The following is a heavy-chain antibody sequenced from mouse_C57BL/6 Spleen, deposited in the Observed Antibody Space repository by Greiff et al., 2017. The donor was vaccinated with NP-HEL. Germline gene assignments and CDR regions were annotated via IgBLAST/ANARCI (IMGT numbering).Heavy chain of an antibody. D-gene: IGHD1-1*01. V-gene: IGHV1-61*01. CDR2: IYPSDSET. CDR3: ARHYYYGSSPHWYFDV. CDR1: GYTFTSYW. J-gene: IGHJ1*03. Sequence: QVQLQQPGAELVRPGSSVKLSCKASGYTFTSYWMDWVKQRPGQGLEWIGNIYPSDSETHYNQKFKDKATLTVDKSSSTAYMQLSSLTSEDSAVCYCARHYYYGSSPHWYFDVWGTGTTVTVSS.